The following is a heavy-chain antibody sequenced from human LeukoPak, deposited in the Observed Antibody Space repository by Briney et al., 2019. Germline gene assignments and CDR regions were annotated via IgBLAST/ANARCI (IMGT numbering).Heavy chain of an antibody. CDR1: GYRFTDYW. Sequence: GESLKISCKGFGYRFTDYWIGWVRQVPGKGLEWMGIIYPGDSDTRYSPSLQGQVTISADKSISTAYLQWSSLKASDTAIFYCARSSAPGIAVSPFDFWGQGTLATVSS. CDR3: ARSSAPGIAVSPFDF. V-gene: IGHV5-51*01. D-gene: IGHD6-19*01. CDR2: IYPGDSDT. J-gene: IGHJ4*02.